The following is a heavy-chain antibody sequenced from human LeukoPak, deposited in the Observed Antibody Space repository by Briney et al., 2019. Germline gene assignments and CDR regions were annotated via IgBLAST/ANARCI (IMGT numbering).Heavy chain of an antibody. V-gene: IGHV1-18*01. CDR2: ISAYNDNT. D-gene: IGHD3-9*01. CDR1: GYTFTSYG. J-gene: IGHJ4*02. CDR3: ARVHYDILTGYSYFDY. Sequence: ASVKVSCKASGYTFTSYGISWVRQAPGQGLEWMGWISAYNDNTNYAQKLQGRVTMTTDASTSTAYMELWSLRSDDTAVYYCARVHYDILTGYSYFDYWGQGTLVTVSS.